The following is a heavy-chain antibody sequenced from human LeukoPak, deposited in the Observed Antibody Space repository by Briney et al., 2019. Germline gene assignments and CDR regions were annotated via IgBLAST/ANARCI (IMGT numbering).Heavy chain of an antibody. D-gene: IGHD4-17*01. Sequence: PSETLSFTCTVSGGSVSSYYWSWIRQPPGKGLEWIGYIYYSGSTNYNPSLKSRVTISVDTSKNQFSLKLSSVTAADTAVYYCARLSNYGDYFGYWGQGTLVTVSS. CDR1: GGSVSSYY. CDR3: ARLSNYGDYFGY. J-gene: IGHJ4*02. V-gene: IGHV4-59*08. CDR2: IYYSGST.